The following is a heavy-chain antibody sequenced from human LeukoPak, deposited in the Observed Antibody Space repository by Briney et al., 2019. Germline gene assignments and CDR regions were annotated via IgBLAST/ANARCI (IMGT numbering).Heavy chain of an antibody. V-gene: IGHV3-53*01. J-gene: IGHJ4*02. CDR1: GFTVSSND. Sequence: GGSLRLSCAASGFTVSSNDMSWVRQAPGKGLEWVSVIYCGGSPYYSASVKGRFTISRDTSKNTLYLQMNSLGAEDTAVYYCARVVGHDYSDYYLDYWGQGTLVTVSS. D-gene: IGHD4-11*01. CDR2: IYCGGSP. CDR3: ARVVGHDYSDYYLDY.